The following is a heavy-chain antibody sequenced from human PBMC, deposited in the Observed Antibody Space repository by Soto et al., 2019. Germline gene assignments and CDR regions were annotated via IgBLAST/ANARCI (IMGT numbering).Heavy chain of an antibody. J-gene: IGHJ4*02. CDR1: GYTFTSYG. D-gene: IGHD2-15*01. CDR3: ARDVVVVVAAQGGYFDY. CDR2: ISAYNGNT. Sequence: QVQLVQSGAEVKKPGASVKVSCKASGYTFTSYGISWVRQAPGQGLEWMGWISAYNGNTNYAQKLQGRVTMTTDTSTSTAYMELRSVRSDDTAVYYCARDVVVVVAAQGGYFDYWGQGTLVTVSS. V-gene: IGHV1-18*01.